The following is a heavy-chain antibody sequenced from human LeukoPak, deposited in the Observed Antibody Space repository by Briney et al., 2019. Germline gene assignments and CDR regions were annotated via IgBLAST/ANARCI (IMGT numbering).Heavy chain of an antibody. V-gene: IGHV3-23*01. CDR1: GFTFSSSV. J-gene: IGHJ4*02. CDR3: ASAGHDYSGDFFDY. D-gene: IGHD4-23*01. Sequence: GGSLRLSCAAPGFTFSSSVMSWVRQAPGKGLEWVSGITGSGGSTYYADSVKGRFTISRDNSKDTLYPQMNSLRAEDTAVYYCASAGHDYSGDFFDYRGQGTLVTVSS. CDR2: ITGSGGST.